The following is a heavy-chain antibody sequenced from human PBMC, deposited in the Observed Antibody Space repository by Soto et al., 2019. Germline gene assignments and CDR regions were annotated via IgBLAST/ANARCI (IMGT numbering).Heavy chain of an antibody. CDR2: IYYSGST. CDR1: GGPISSGGYY. Sequence: QVQLQESGPGLVKPSQTLSLTCTVSGGPISSGGYYWSWIRQHPGKGLEWIGYIYYSGSTYYNPSPKSRVTISEDTSKNPFSLKLSSVTAADTAVYYCTRVACYDGSGYNAVHIWGQGTMVTVSS. V-gene: IGHV4-31*03. J-gene: IGHJ3*02. D-gene: IGHD3-22*01. CDR3: TRVACYDGSGYNAVHI.